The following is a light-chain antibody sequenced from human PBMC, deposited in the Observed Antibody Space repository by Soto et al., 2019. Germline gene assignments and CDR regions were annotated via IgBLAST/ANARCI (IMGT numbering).Light chain of an antibody. CDR1: QSVSSY. CDR2: DAS. V-gene: IGKV3-11*01. J-gene: IGKJ5*01. CDR3: HQYATSPYT. Sequence: IVLTQSPATLSLAPGERATLSCRASQSVSSYLAWYQQKPGQAPRLLIYDASNRATGIPARFSGSGSGTDFTLTIRRLEPEDFAVYFCHQYATSPYTFGQGTRLEIK.